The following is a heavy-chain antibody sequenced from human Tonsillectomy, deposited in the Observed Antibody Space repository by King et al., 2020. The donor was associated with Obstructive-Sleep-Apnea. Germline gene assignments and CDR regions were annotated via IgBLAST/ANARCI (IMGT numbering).Heavy chain of an antibody. CDR2: ISYDVSNK. D-gene: IGHD6-6*01. CDR3: AKNEASISAVSTDPIA. Sequence: VQLVESVGGVVQPGRALRLSCAASGFTFNSYGMHWVRQAPGKGLEGLAVISYDVSNKNYADSVKGRFTIHRDNSKNTLYLKMNSRRAEDTAMYYCAKNEASISAVSTDPIAWGQGTLVTVSS. V-gene: IGHV3-30*18. CDR1: GFTFNSYG. J-gene: IGHJ5*02.